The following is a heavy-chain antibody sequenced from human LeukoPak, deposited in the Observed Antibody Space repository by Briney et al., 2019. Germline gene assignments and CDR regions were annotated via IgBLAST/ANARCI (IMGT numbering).Heavy chain of an antibody. V-gene: IGHV4-39*07. CDR3: ARGCSGGSCYSRDAFDI. D-gene: IGHD2-15*01. CDR2: IYYSGST. CDR1: GVSISSSSYY. Sequence: SETLSLTCTVSGVSISSSSYYWGWIRQPPGKSLEWIGSIYYSGSTYYNQSLKSRVTISVDTSKNQFSLKLSSVTAADTAVYYCARGCSGGSCYSRDAFDIWGQGTMVTVSS. J-gene: IGHJ3*02.